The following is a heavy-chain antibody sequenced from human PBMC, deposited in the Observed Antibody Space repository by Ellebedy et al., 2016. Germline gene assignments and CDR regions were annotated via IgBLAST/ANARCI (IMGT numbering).Heavy chain of an antibody. Sequence: GGSLRLSXAVSGFSVSSNDMSWVRRAPGKGLELVSLIYGGGASYYADSVKGRFTISRDNSKKTLYLQMSGLGVEDTAVYYCVTRHNGAFDLWGQGTMVTVSS. CDR2: IYGGGAS. V-gene: IGHV3-53*01. J-gene: IGHJ3*01. D-gene: IGHD2-8*01. CDR3: VTRHNGAFDL. CDR1: GFSVSSND.